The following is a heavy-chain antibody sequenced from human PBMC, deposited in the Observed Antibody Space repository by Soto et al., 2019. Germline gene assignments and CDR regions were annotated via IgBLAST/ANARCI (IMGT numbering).Heavy chain of an antibody. CDR3: AAYSESYYWGNWFDP. CDR1: GYSFTSYW. CDR2: IYPGDSDT. D-gene: IGHD1-26*01. V-gene: IGHV5-51*01. Sequence: GESLKISCKGSGYSFTSYWIGWVRQMPGKGLEWMGIIYPGDSDTRYSPSFQGQVTISADKSISTAYLQWSSLKASDTAMYYCAAYSESYYWGNWFDPWGQGTLVTVSS. J-gene: IGHJ5*02.